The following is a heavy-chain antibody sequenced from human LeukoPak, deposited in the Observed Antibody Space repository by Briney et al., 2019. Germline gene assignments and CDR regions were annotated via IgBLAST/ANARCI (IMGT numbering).Heavy chain of an antibody. CDR3: TGLIMDV. D-gene: IGHD3-16*01. J-gene: IGHJ6*03. V-gene: IGHV3-72*01. CDR2: ILNKANSYTT. CDR1: GFTLSDHS. Sequence: GGSLRLSCAASGFTLSDHSMDWVRQAPGKGLEWVGRILNKANSYTTHYAASVKGRFTISRDDSKNSLSLQMNSLKTEDTAVYYCTGLIMDVWGKGTTVAVSS.